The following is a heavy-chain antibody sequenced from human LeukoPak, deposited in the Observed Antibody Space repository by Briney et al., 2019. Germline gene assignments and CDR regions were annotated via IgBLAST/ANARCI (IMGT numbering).Heavy chain of an antibody. D-gene: IGHD4-17*01. J-gene: IGHJ6*03. CDR2: ISSSGSTI. Sequence: GGSLRLSCAASGFTFSDYYMSWIRQAPGKGLEWVSYISSSGSTIYYADSVKGRFTISRDNSKNTLYLQMKSLRAEDTAVYYCAKGGDYEAQYYYYYLDVWGKGTTVTISS. CDR3: AKGGDYEAQYYYYYLDV. CDR1: GFTFSDYY. V-gene: IGHV3-11*04.